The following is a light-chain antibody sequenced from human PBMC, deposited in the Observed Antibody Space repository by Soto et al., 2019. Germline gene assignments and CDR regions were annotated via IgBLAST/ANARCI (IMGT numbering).Light chain of an antibody. Sequence: EIVLTQSPGTLSLSPGERATLSCRASQSVSSSYLAWYQQKLGQAPRLLIYGASNRATGIPDRFSGSGSGTDFTLTISRLEPEDFAVYYCQQYGSSPPITFVQGTRLEIK. CDR3: QQYGSSPPIT. V-gene: IGKV3-20*01. CDR2: GAS. J-gene: IGKJ5*01. CDR1: QSVSSSY.